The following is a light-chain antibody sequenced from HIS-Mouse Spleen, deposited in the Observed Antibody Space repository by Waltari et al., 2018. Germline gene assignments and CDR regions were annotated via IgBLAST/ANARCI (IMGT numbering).Light chain of an antibody. Sequence: QSALTQPRSVSGSPGQSVTISCTGTSRDFGGYNYVSWYQQHPGKAPKLMMYDVSKRPSGVPDRFSGSKSGNTASLTISGLQAEDEADYYCCSYAGSYTYVFGTGTKVTVL. CDR1: SRDFGGYNY. CDR2: DVS. J-gene: IGLJ1*01. CDR3: CSYAGSYTYV. V-gene: IGLV2-11*01.